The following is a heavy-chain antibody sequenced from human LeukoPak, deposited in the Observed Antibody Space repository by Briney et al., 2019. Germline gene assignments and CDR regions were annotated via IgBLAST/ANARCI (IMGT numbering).Heavy chain of an antibody. J-gene: IGHJ5*02. V-gene: IGHV3-21*01. CDR1: GFTFSNYS. Sequence: GGSLRLSCAASGFTFSNYSMNWVRQAPGKGLEWVSSISSSSNYIYYADSVKGRFTISRDNAKNSLYLQMNSLRAEDTAVYYCARSPGKNDFWSGTNWFDPWGPGTLVTVSS. CDR3: ARSPGKNDFWSGTNWFDP. CDR2: ISSSSNYI. D-gene: IGHD3-3*01.